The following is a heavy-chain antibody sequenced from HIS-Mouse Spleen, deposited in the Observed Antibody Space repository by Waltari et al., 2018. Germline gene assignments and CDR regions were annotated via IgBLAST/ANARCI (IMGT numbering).Heavy chain of an antibody. Sequence: EVQLVESGGGLVQPGRSLRLSCAASGFTFDDYAMHWVRQAPGKGLEWVSGISWNSGSIGDADSVKGRFTISRDNAKNSLYLQMNSLRAEDTALYYCAKDGRSLNYWGRGTLVTVSS. J-gene: IGHJ2*01. V-gene: IGHV3-9*01. CDR2: ISWNSGSI. D-gene: IGHD1-1*01. CDR1: GFTFDDYA. CDR3: AKDGRSLNY.